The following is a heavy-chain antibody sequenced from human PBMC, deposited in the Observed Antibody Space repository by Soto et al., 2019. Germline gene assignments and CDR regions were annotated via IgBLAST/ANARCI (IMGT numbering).Heavy chain of an antibody. CDR2: VYTVGST. Sequence: PEETLSLTCTVSGGSLSNYYWSWIRQPAGKGLEWIGRVYTVGSTNYNPSLKSRVTMSIDTSKNQFSLRLTSVTAADTAVYFCARSPQTHSYAQFDSWGQGSLVTVSS. V-gene: IGHV4-4*07. D-gene: IGHD3-16*01. CDR1: GGSLSNYY. J-gene: IGHJ4*02. CDR3: ARSPQTHSYAQFDS.